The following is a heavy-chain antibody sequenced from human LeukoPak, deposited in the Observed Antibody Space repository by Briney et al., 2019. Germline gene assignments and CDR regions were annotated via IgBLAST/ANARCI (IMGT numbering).Heavy chain of an antibody. CDR2: ISFDGSHQ. Sequence: GGSLRLSCVASGFIFGHYSMHWVRQTPGKGLEWLGMISFDGSHQNYGDSVKGRFTISRDNAKNSLYLQMNSLRAEDTAVYYCARGSTMIVVVHFDYWGQGTLVTVSS. CDR1: GFIFGHYS. V-gene: IGHV3-30*04. CDR3: ARGSTMIVVVHFDY. D-gene: IGHD3-22*01. J-gene: IGHJ4*02.